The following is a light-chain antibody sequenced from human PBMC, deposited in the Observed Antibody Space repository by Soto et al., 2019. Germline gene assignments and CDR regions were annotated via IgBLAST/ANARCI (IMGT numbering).Light chain of an antibody. J-gene: IGKJ5*01. V-gene: IGKV1-39*01. CDR3: QQSYSPPPIT. Sequence: DIQMTQSPSYLSPSVGDSITITCRASQSIGRFLNWYQQKPGKAXTLLIYAASSLQSGVPSRFSGIGSGTDFTLTTSSLQPEDFATYYCQQSYSPPPITFGQGTRLEIK. CDR1: QSIGRF. CDR2: AAS.